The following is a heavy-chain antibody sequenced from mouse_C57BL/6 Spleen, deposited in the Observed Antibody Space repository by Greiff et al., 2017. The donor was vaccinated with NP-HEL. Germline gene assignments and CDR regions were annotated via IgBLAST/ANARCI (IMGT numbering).Heavy chain of an antibody. V-gene: IGHV5-4*01. CDR1: GFTFSSYA. CDR3: AGDKDSKYGFPWFAY. CDR2: ISDGGSYT. Sequence: EVQGVESGGGLVKPGGSLKLSCAASGFTFSSYAMSWVRQTPEKRLEWVGTISDGGSYTYYTDNVKGRFTITRDNAKNNLYLQMSHLKYEDTAMYYGAGDKDSKYGFPWFAYWGQGTLVTVSA. J-gene: IGHJ3*01. D-gene: IGHD2-5*01.